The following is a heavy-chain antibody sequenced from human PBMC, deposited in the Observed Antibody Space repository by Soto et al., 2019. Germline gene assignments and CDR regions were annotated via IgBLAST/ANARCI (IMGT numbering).Heavy chain of an antibody. CDR3: VRDLNWGFDY. Sequence: GGSLRLSCAASGFTFSDYYMSWIRQAPGKGLEWISYINSRSSVIRYADSVQGRFIISRDNAKNSLYLQMNSLKDEDSAVYYCVRDLNWGFDYWGLGALVTVSS. D-gene: IGHD7-27*01. CDR1: GFTFSDYY. CDR2: INSRSSVI. J-gene: IGHJ4*02. V-gene: IGHV3-11*06.